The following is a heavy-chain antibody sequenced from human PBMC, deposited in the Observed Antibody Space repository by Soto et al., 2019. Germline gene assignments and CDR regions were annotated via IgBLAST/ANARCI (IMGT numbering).Heavy chain of an antibody. CDR3: APAPSGLDV. CDR2: ISSRGSIK. J-gene: IGHJ6*02. Sequence: RLSCAASGFTFSSYEMNWVRQGPGKGLEWLAYISSRGSIKYYADSVKGRFTISRDNGKNSLYLQMNSLRAEDTAIYYCAPAPSGLDVWGQGTTVTVSS. CDR1: GFTFSSYE. V-gene: IGHV3-48*03. D-gene: IGHD2-2*01.